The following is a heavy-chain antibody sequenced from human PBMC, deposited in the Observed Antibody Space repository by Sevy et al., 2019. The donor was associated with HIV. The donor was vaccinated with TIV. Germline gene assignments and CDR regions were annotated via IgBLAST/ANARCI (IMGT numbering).Heavy chain of an antibody. J-gene: IGHJ4*02. CDR1: GFTFSSYA. V-gene: IGHV3-23*01. D-gene: IGHD3-22*01. CDR3: AKDLVDYYDSSGYYWVATFDY. Sequence: GGSLRLSCAASGFTFSSYAMSWVRQAPGKVLEWVSAISGSGGSTYYADSVKGRFTISRDNSKNTLYLQMNSLRAEDMAVYYCAKDLVDYYDSSGYYWVATFDYWGQGTLVTVSS. CDR2: ISGSGGST.